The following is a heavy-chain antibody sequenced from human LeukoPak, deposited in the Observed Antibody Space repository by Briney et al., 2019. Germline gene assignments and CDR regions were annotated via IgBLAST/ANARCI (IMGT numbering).Heavy chain of an antibody. V-gene: IGHV3-21*01. CDR2: IGSSSSYI. CDR3: ASGYSSGSDAFDI. J-gene: IGHJ3*02. D-gene: IGHD6-19*01. Sequence: PGGSLRLSCAASGFTFSSYSMNWVRQAPGKGLEWVSSIGSSSSYIYYADSVKGRFTISRGNAKNSLYLQMNSLRAEDTAVYYCASGYSSGSDAFDIWGQGTMVTVSS. CDR1: GFTFSSYS.